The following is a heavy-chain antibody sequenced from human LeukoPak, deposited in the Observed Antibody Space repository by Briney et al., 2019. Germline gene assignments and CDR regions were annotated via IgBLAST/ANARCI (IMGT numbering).Heavy chain of an antibody. D-gene: IGHD3-22*01. CDR2: ISGSRSTT. J-gene: IGHJ3*01. V-gene: IGHV3-11*04. Sequence: GGSLRLSCAASGFIFSDYYMGWIRQAPGKGLEWVSYISGSRSTTYYADPVKGRFTISRDNAKNSLYLQMDSLRAEDTALYYCARVYYNSLGYAFDVWGQGTMVSVTS. CDR3: ARVYYNSLGYAFDV. CDR1: GFIFSDYY.